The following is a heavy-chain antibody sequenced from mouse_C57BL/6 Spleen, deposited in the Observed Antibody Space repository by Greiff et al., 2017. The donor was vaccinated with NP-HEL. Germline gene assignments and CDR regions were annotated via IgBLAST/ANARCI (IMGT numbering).Heavy chain of an antibody. V-gene: IGHV5-17*01. D-gene: IGHD1-1*01. CDR2: ISRGSSTI. Sequence: EVQLVESGGGLVKPGGSLKLSCAASGFTFSDYGMHWVRQAPEKGLEWVAYISRGSSTIYYADTVKGRFTISRDNANSTLFLQMTSLRSEDTAMYYCARNYVGNAMGDWGQGISVT. CDR1: GFTFSDYG. J-gene: IGHJ4*01. CDR3: ARNYVGNAMGD.